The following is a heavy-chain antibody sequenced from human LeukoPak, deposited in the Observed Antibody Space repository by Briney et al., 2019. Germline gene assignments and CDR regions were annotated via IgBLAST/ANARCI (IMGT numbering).Heavy chain of an antibody. J-gene: IGHJ6*02. CDR1: GFSFDDYA. V-gene: IGHV3-43*02. CDR2: ISGVGGDT. CDR3: AKEFGYCSGSSCYRYYYYPMDV. Sequence: PGGSLRLSCAASGFSFDDYAMHWVRQPPGKGLEWVSVISGVGGDTDYVDSVKGRFTISRDNSKDSLYLQMNSLRTEDTALYYCAKEFGYCSGSSCYRYYYYPMDVWGQGTTVTVSS. D-gene: IGHD2-15*01.